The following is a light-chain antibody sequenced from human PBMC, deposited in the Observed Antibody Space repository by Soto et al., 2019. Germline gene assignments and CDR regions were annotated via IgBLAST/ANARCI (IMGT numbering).Light chain of an antibody. J-gene: IGKJ4*01. CDR2: DAS. V-gene: IGKV3-11*01. Sequence: EIVLTQSPATLSLSPGERATLSCRASQSVSSYLAWYQQKPGQAPRLLIYDASNRATGIPSRFSGSGSRADFTLTISGLEPEDFAVYYCQQRNIWPLTFGGGTRVEIK. CDR3: QQRNIWPLT. CDR1: QSVSSY.